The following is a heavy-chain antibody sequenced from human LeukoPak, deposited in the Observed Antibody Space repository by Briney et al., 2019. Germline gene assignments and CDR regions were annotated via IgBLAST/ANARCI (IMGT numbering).Heavy chain of an antibody. J-gene: IGHJ5*02. CDR1: GFTVSSYY. CDR2: IYSGGST. Sequence: GGSLRLSCAASGFTVSSYYTSWVRQAPGKGLEWVSVIYSGGSTYYADSVRGRFTFSRDNSKNTLYLQMNSLRAEDTAVYYCARDLSTGWVTWGQGTLVTVSS. D-gene: IGHD6-19*01. CDR3: ARDLSTGWVT. V-gene: IGHV3-66*01.